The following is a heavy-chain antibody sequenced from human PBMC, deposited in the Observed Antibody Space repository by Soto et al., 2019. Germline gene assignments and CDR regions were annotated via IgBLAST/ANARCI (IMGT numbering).Heavy chain of an antibody. CDR3: ARVLRITMIVVSPAFDI. V-gene: IGHV1-46*01. CDR2: INPSGGST. CDR1: GYTFTSYY. D-gene: IGHD3-22*01. J-gene: IGHJ3*02. Sequence: ASVKVSCKASGYTFTSYYMHWVRQAPGQGLEWMGIINPSGGSTSYAQKFQGRVTMTRDTSTSTDYMELSSLRSEDTAVYYCARVLRITMIVVSPAFDIWGQGTMVTVSS.